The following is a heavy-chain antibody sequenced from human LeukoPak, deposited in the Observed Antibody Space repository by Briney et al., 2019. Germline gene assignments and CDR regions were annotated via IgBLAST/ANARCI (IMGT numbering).Heavy chain of an antibody. CDR2: ISGSGGST. CDR1: GFTFSSYA. D-gene: IGHD3-22*01. CDR3: AKDGRYYYDSSGYPN. J-gene: IGHJ4*02. V-gene: IGHV3-23*01. Sequence: GGSLRLSCAASGFTFSSYAMSWVRQAPGKGLEWVSAISGSGGSTYYADSVKGRFTISRDNSKNTLYLQMNSLRAEDTAVYYCAKDGRYYYDSSGYPNWGQGTLVTVSS.